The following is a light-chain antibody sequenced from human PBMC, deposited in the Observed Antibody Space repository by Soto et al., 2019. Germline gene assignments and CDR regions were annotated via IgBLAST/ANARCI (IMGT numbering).Light chain of an antibody. Sequence: SYELTQPPSVSVAPGQTATITCAGNNIGDTSVHWYQQRPGQAPVLVVYDDSDRPSWIPERYSGSNSGNTATLTISRVEDGDEADYLCQVWAGRSDHVVFGGGTKLTVL. V-gene: IGLV3-21*02. J-gene: IGLJ3*02. CDR1: NIGDTS. CDR3: QVWAGRSDHVV. CDR2: DDS.